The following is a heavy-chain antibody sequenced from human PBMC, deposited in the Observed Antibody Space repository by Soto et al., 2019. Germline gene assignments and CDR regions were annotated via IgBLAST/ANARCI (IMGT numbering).Heavy chain of an antibody. Sequence: SETLSLTCTVSGGSISSYYWSWIRQPPGKGLEWIGYIYYSGSTNYNPSLRSRVTMSIDTSQEQFSLNLSSVTATDTAVYYCARHVNLPLAGTGFDSWGQGTTVTVSS. J-gene: IGHJ4*03. CDR1: GGSISSYY. V-gene: IGHV4-59*08. CDR2: IYYSGST. D-gene: IGHD6-19*01. CDR3: ARHVNLPLAGTGFDS.